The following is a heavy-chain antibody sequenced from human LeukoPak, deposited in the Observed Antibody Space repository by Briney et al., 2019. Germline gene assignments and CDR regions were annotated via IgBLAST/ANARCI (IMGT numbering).Heavy chain of an antibody. Sequence: GGSLRLSCPASGFTFDSYAMSWVRQAPGKGLEWVSAVSRFGGTTYYADSAKGRFTISRDNSNNTVYLQMNSLRVGDTALYYCVKHVGSRWSNNRFDPWGQGTLVTVS. CDR3: VKHVGSRWSNNRFDP. J-gene: IGHJ5*02. V-gene: IGHV3-23*01. D-gene: IGHD6-13*01. CDR1: GFTFDSYA. CDR2: VSRFGGTT.